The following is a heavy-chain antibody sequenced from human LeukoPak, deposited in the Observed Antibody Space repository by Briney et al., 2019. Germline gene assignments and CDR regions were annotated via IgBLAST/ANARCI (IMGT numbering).Heavy chain of an antibody. Sequence: SETLSLTCTVSGGSISSYYWSCIRQYPGKGLDWIGYIYYSGSTSYNPSLKSRVTISVDTSKNQFSLKLTSVTAADTAVYYCARIYYSSSYDYWYFDLWGRGTLVTVSS. CDR2: IYYSGST. J-gene: IGHJ2*01. CDR1: GGSISSYY. D-gene: IGHD6-13*01. V-gene: IGHV4-59*01. CDR3: ARIYYSSSYDYWYFDL.